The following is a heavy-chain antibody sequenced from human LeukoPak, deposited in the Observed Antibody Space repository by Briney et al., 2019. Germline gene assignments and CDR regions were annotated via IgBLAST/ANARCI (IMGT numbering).Heavy chain of an antibody. CDR1: GYTFTSYD. CDR2: MNPNSGNT. V-gene: IGHV1-8*01. Sequence: ASVKVSCKASGYTFTSYDINWVRQATGQGLEWMGWMNPNSGNTGYAQKFQGRVTMTRNTSISTAYMELSSLRSEDMAVYYCARVRPPFKAFDPWGQGTLVTVSS. J-gene: IGHJ5*02. CDR3: ARVRPPFKAFDP. D-gene: IGHD6-6*01.